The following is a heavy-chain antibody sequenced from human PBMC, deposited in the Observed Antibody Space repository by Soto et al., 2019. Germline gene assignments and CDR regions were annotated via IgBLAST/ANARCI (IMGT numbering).Heavy chain of an antibody. CDR3: ARSGYYRNYFDY. V-gene: IGHV4-59*01. Sequence: TSETLSLTCTVSGGSISSYYWSWIRQPPGKGLEWIGYIYYSGSTNYNPSLKSRVTISVDTSKNQFSLKLSSVTAADTAVYYCARSGYYRNYFDYWGQGTLVTVSS. CDR1: GGSISSYY. D-gene: IGHD3-22*01. CDR2: IYYSGST. J-gene: IGHJ4*02.